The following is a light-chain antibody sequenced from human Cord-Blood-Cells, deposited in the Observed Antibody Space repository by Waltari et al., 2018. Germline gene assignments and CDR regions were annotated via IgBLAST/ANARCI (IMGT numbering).Light chain of an antibody. CDR1: QSVSSSY. Sequence: EIVLTQSPCTLSLSPGERATLSCRASQSVSSSYLAWYQQKPGQAPRLLIYGASSRATGIPDRFSGSGYGTDFTLTISRLEPEDFAVYYCQQYGSSPTFGQGTRLEIK. J-gene: IGKJ5*01. CDR2: GAS. V-gene: IGKV3-20*01. CDR3: QQYGSSPT.